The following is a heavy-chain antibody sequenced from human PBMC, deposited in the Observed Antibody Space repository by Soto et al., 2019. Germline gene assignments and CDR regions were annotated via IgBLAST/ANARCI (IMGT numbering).Heavy chain of an antibody. J-gene: IGHJ3*02. CDR1: GYTFTSYG. V-gene: IGHV1-18*01. CDR2: ISAYNGNT. D-gene: IGHD2-21*01. Sequence: QVQLVQSGAEVKKPGASVKVSCKASGYTFTSYGISWVRQAPGQGLEWMGWISAYNGNTNYAQKLQGRVTMTTDTSTSTAYMELRSLRSDDTAVDYCARVAYRRWLQSRGFDIWGQGTMVTVSS. CDR3: ARVAYRRWLQSRGFDI.